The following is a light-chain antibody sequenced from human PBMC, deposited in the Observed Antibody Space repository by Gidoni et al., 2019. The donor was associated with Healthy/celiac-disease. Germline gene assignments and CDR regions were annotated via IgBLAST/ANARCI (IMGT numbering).Light chain of an antibody. J-gene: IGKJ2*01. Sequence: EIVMTQSPATLSVSPGERATLSCRASQSVSSNLAWYQQKPGQAPRLLIYGASTRATGIPARFSGSGSGTEFTLTISSLQSEDFAAYYCQQYNNWPPPYTFGQGTKLEIK. CDR3: QQYNNWPPPYT. CDR2: GAS. V-gene: IGKV3-15*01. CDR1: QSVSSN.